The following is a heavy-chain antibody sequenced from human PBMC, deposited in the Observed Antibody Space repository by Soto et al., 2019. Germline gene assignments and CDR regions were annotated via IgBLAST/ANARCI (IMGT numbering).Heavy chain of an antibody. D-gene: IGHD6-13*01. CDR1: GGSFSGYY. CDR3: ARVHGDSSSLGWFDP. V-gene: IGHV4-34*01. CDR2: INHSGST. J-gene: IGHJ5*02. Sequence: QVQLQQWGAGLLKPSETLSLTCAVYGGSFSGYYWSWIRQPPGKGLEWIGEINHSGSTNYNPSLKSRVTISVDTSKNQFSLKLSSVTAADTAVYYCARVHGDSSSLGWFDPWGQGTLVTVSS.